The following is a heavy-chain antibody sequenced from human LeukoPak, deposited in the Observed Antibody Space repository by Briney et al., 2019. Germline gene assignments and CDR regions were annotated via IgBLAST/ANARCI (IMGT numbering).Heavy chain of an antibody. CDR1: GFTFSSYG. J-gene: IGHJ4*02. D-gene: IGHD5-24*01. CDR2: IWYDGSNK. V-gene: IGHV3-33*08. CDR3: ARDGDGYNLPDY. Sequence: PGGSLRLSCAASGFTFSSYGMHWVRQAPGKGLEWVAVIWYDGSNKYYADSVKGRFTISRDNSKNTLYLQMNSLRAEDTAVYYCARDGDGYNLPDYWGQGTLVTVSS.